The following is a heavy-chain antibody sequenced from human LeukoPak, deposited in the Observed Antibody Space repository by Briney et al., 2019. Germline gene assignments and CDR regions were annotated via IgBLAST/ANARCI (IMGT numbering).Heavy chain of an antibody. J-gene: IGHJ4*02. V-gene: IGHV4-59*01. CDR2: IYYSGST. CDR3: ARGGYGLPY. D-gene: IGHD5-18*01. Sequence: SETLSLTYTVSGGSISSYCWSWIRQPPGKGLEWIGYIYYSGSTNYNPSLKSRVTISVDTSKNQFSLKLSSVTAADTAVYYCARGGYGLPYWGQGTLVTVSS. CDR1: GGSISSYC.